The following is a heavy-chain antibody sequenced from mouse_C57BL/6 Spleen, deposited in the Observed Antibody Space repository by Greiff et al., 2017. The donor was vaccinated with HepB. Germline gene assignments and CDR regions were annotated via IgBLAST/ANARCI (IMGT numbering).Heavy chain of an antibody. J-gene: IGHJ1*03. CDR3: ARWGANWGLHWYFDV. Sequence: VQVVESGAELVKPGASVKISCKASGYAFSSYWMNWVKQRPGKGLEWIGQIYPGDGDTNYNGKFKGKATLTADKSSSTAYMQLSSLTSEDSAVYFCARWGANWGLHWYFDVWGTGTTVTVSS. CDR1: GYAFSSYW. V-gene: IGHV1-80*01. CDR2: IYPGDGDT. D-gene: IGHD4-1*01.